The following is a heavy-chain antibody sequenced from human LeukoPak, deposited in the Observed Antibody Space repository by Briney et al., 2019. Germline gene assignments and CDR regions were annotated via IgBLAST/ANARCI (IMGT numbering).Heavy chain of an antibody. D-gene: IGHD2-15*01. V-gene: IGHV3-7*01. CDR2: IKADGSEK. CDR3: ARGVLACYFGINGDY. J-gene: IGHJ4*02. CDR1: GFTFGTSW. Sequence: GGSLRLSCAASGFTFGTSWMDWVRQAPGKGLEWVANIKADGSEKYYVDSVKGRFTISRDNAKNSLYLQMNSLRAEDTAVYYCARGVLACYFGINGDYWGQGTLVTVSS.